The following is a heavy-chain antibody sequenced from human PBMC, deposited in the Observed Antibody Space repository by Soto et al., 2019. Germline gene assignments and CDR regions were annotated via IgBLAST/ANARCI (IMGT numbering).Heavy chain of an antibody. CDR1: GGSFSGYY. CDR3: ARLRWEQPWVFDY. CDR2: INHSGGT. V-gene: IGHV4-34*02. D-gene: IGHD1-26*01. Sequence: QVQLQQWGAGLLKPSETLSLTCAVYGGSFSGYYWSWIRQPPVKGLVWIGEINHSGGTNYNPSLKSRVTISVDTSKNQFSLKLSSVTAADTALFYCARLRWEQPWVFDYWGQGTLVNVSS. J-gene: IGHJ4*02.